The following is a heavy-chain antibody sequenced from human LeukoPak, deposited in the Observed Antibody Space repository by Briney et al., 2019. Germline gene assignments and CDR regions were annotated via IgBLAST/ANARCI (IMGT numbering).Heavy chain of an antibody. V-gene: IGHV3-33*01. Sequence: GGSLSLSCAASGFTLSNYGMHWVRPAPGKGLQWVAVIWYDGTNKQYVDSVKGRFTISRDNSENTLYLQMNSLRDGDTAVYYCARESSLTGAYFDWWGQGTLVTVSS. CDR3: ARESSLTGAYFDW. CDR1: GFTLSNYG. J-gene: IGHJ4*02. D-gene: IGHD3-10*01. CDR2: IWYDGTNK.